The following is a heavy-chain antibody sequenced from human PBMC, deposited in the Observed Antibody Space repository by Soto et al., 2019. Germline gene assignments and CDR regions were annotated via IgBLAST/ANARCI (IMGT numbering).Heavy chain of an antibody. V-gene: IGHV4-59*01. CDR1: GGSISSYY. J-gene: IGHJ4*02. D-gene: IGHD1-26*01. CDR2: IYYSGST. Sequence: SETLSLTCTVSGGSISSYYWSWIRQPPGKGLEWIGYIYYSGSTNYNPSLKSRVTISVDTSKNQFSLKLSSVTAADTAVYYCARDRAIFSYWGQGTLVTVSS. CDR3: ARDRAIFSY.